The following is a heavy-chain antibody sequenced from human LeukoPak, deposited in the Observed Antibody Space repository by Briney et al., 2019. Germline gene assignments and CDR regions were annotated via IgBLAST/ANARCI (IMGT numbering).Heavy chain of an antibody. J-gene: IGHJ4*02. CDR1: GFTFSSYA. Sequence: GGSLRLSCAASGFTFSSYAMHWVRQAPGKGLEYVSAISSNGGSTYYANSVKGRFTISRDNSKNTLYLQMGSLRAEDMAVYHCARDPVGSGKFYFDYWGQGTLVTVSS. D-gene: IGHD3-10*01. CDR2: ISSNGGST. CDR3: ARDPVGSGKFYFDY. V-gene: IGHV3-64*01.